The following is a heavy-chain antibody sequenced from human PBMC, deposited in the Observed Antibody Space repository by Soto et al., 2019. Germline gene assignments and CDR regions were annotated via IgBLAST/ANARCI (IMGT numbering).Heavy chain of an antibody. V-gene: IGHV3-33*01. D-gene: IGHD3-10*01. J-gene: IGHJ4*02. CDR3: ARDGSYYYGAGSLY. CDR2: IWPDGRNK. Sequence: QVQLVESGGGVVQPGRSLRLSCAASGFTFSSHGMHWVRQAPGKGLEWVAVIWPDGRNKNYADSVKGRFTISRDNSKHTLDLQMNRLRADDTAGYYCARDGSYYYGAGSLYWVQGTLVTVSS. CDR1: GFTFSSHG.